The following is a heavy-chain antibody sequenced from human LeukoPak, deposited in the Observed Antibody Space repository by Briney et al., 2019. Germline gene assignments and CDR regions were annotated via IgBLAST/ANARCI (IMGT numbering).Heavy chain of an antibody. Sequence: GGSLRLSCAASGFTFSSYAMHWVRQAPGKGREGVAVISYDGSNKYYADSVKGRFTISRDNSKNTLYLQMNSLRAEDTAVYYCARDRGRVVVVPAAMPPDYWGQGTLVTVSS. D-gene: IGHD2-2*01. J-gene: IGHJ4*02. CDR1: GFTFSSYA. CDR2: ISYDGSNK. V-gene: IGHV3-30*04. CDR3: ARDRGRVVVVPAAMPPDY.